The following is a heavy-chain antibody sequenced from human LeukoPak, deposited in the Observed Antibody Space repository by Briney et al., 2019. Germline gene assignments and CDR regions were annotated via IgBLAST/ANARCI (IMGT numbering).Heavy chain of an antibody. Sequence: PSETLSLTCTVSGGSITNYYWSWIRQPPGKGLEWIGFSYYNGNANYNPSLKSRVTISVDTSKNQFSLKLSSVTAADTAVYSCARGSVRGEFDPWGQGTLVTVSS. V-gene: IGHV4-59*01. D-gene: IGHD3-10*01. CDR3: ARGSVRGEFDP. CDR1: GGSITNYY. CDR2: SYYNGNA. J-gene: IGHJ5*02.